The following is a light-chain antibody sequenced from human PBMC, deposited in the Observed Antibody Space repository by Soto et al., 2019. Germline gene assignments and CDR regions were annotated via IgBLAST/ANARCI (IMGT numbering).Light chain of an antibody. CDR2: ANS. J-gene: IGLJ1*01. Sequence: QSVLTQPPSVSGAPGQRVTISCTGSSSNIGAGYDVHWYQQLPGTAPKVLIYANSHRPSGVPDRFSGSQSGTSASLAITGLQAEDEADYYCSSYTSSSTYVFGTGTKLTVL. CDR3: SSYTSSSTYV. CDR1: SSNIGAGYD. V-gene: IGLV1-40*01.